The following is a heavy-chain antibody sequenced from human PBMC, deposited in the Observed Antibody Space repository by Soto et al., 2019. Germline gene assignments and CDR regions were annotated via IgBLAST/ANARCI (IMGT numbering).Heavy chain of an antibody. CDR1: GGSISSYY. Sequence: SETLSLTCTVSGGSISSYYWSWIRQPPGKGLEWIGYIYYSGSTNYNPSLKSRVTISVDTSKNQFSLKLSSVTAADTAVYYCARLLPITMVRGVSFWFDPWGQGTLVTVSS. J-gene: IGHJ5*02. D-gene: IGHD3-10*01. CDR2: IYYSGST. CDR3: ARLLPITMVRGVSFWFDP. V-gene: IGHV4-59*08.